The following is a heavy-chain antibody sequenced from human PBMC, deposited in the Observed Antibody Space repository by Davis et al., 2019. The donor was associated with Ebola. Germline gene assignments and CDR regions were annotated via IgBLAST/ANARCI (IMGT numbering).Heavy chain of an antibody. V-gene: IGHV3-7*03. D-gene: IGHD5-12*01. CDR2: IKQDGSEK. CDR1: GFTFSSYW. CDR3: ARVSIVATTHYYYYGMDV. J-gene: IGHJ6*02. Sequence: GGSLRLSCAASGFTFSSYWMSWVRQAPGKGLEWVANIKQDGSEKYYVDSVKGRFTISRDNAKNSLYLQMNSLRAEDTAVYYCARVSIVATTHYYYYGMDVWGQGTTVTVSS.